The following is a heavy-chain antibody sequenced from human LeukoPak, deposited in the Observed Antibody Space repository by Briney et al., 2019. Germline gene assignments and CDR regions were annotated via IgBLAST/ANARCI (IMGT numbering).Heavy chain of an antibody. CDR1: GGSISRGGYY. J-gene: IGHJ6*02. D-gene: IGHD3-10*01. V-gene: IGHV4-31*03. CDR3: ARASNRSGSYFYDYGMDV. Sequence: PSQTLSFTCSVSGGSISRGGYYWTWIRQHPGKGLEWIGFIYYSGGTYYNPSLKSRVSISVDTSKNQFSLKLSSVTAADTAVYYCARASNRSGSYFYDYGMDVWGQGTTVTVSS. CDR2: IYYSGGT.